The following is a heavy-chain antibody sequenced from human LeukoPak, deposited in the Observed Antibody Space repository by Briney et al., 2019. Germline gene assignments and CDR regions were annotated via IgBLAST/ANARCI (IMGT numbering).Heavy chain of an antibody. Sequence: PGGSQRLSCAASGFTFSSYAMSWVRQAPGKGLEWVSGISGSGTSTFYADSVRGRFTISRDHSKNTLYLQMNSLRAGDTAVYYCAKVNYYESSDIGLFDYWGQGTLVTVSS. CDR3: AKVNYYESSDIGLFDY. J-gene: IGHJ4*02. CDR1: GFTFSSYA. V-gene: IGHV3-23*01. D-gene: IGHD3-22*01. CDR2: ISGSGTST.